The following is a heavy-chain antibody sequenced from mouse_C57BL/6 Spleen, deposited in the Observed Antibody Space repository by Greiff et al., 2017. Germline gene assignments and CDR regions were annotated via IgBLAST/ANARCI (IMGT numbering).Heavy chain of an antibody. V-gene: IGHV5-17*01. CDR3: ARREPHWYFDV. J-gene: IGHJ1*03. Sequence: EVHLVESGGGLVKPGGSLKLSCAASGFTFSDYGMHWVRQAPEKGLEWVAYISSGSSTIYYADTVKGRFTISRDNAKNTLFLQMTSLRSEDTAMYYCARREPHWYFDVWGTGTTVTVSS. CDR1: GFTFSDYG. CDR2: ISSGSSTI.